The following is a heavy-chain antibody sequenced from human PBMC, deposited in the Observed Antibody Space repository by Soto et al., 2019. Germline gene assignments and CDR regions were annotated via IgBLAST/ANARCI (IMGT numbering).Heavy chain of an antibody. V-gene: IGHV4-39*01. CDR3: ARGYYDSSGYSHFDY. D-gene: IGHD3-22*01. Sequence: SETLSLTCTVSGGSISSSSYFWGWIRQPPGKGLEWIGSIYYSGSTYYNPSLKSRVTISVDTSKNQFSLKLSSVTAADTAVYYCARGYYDSSGYSHFDYCGQGTLVTVPS. CDR1: GGSISSSSYF. J-gene: IGHJ4*02. CDR2: IYYSGST.